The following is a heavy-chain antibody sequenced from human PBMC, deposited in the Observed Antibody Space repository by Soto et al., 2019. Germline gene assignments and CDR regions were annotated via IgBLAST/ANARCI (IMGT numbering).Heavy chain of an antibody. V-gene: IGHV1-46*01. Sequence: ASVKVSCKAPRDTFTSYYINWVRQAPGQGLEWMGVLNPHGGSTAYAQKFKGRVPLTRDTSASTVYMEVSSLTSGDTAMYYCARSSGGNFGIIIEGTNWFAPWGQGTMVTVSS. CDR1: RDTFTSYY. CDR3: ARSSGGNFGIIIEGTNWFAP. J-gene: IGHJ5*02. CDR2: LNPHGGST. D-gene: IGHD1-26*01.